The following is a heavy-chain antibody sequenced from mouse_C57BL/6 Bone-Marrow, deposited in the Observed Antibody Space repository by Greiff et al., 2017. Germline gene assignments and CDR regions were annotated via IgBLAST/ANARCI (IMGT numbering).Heavy chain of an antibody. D-gene: IGHD2-3*01. CDR2: INPSTGGT. CDR1: GYSFTGYY. J-gene: IGHJ2*01. Sequence: VQLQQSGPELVKPGASVKISCKASGYSFTGYYMNWVKQSPEKSLEWIGEINPSTGGTTYNQKFKAKATLTVDKSSSTAYMQLKSLTSEDSAVYYCARWGLLRFYYFDYWGQGTTLTVSS. CDR3: ARWGLLRFYYFDY. V-gene: IGHV1-42*01.